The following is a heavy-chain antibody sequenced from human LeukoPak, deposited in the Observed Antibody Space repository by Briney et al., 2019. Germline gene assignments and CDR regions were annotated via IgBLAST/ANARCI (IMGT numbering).Heavy chain of an antibody. J-gene: IGHJ4*02. D-gene: IGHD3-22*01. CDR2: IYSGGST. V-gene: IGHV3-66*01. CDR3: ARDTPNYYDSSGSNY. Sequence: GGSLRLSCAASGFTVSSNYMSWVRQAPGKGLEWVSVIYSGGSTYYADSVKGRFTISRDNSKNTLYLQMNSLRAEDTAVYYCARDTPNYYDSSGSNYWGQGTLVTVSS. CDR1: GFTVSSNY.